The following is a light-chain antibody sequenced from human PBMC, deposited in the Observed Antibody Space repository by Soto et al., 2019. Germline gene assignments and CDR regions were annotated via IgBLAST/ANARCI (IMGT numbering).Light chain of an antibody. CDR3: QQYGTSPRT. CDR1: ESVSSNY. J-gene: IGKJ1*01. V-gene: IGKV3-20*01. Sequence: EIVLTQSPGTLSLSPGERATLSCRATESVSSNYLAWYQQKPGQAPRVLIYGASIRATGIPDRFSGSGSETDFTLTISRLEPEDFSVYYCQQYGTSPRTFGQGIKVEIK. CDR2: GAS.